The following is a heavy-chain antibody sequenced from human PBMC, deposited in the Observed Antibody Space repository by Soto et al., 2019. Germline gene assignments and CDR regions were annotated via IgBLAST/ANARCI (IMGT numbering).Heavy chain of an antibody. CDR3: ARARIRAGISGTTYYNRMDV. V-gene: IGHV4-34*01. Sequence: SETLSLTCAVYGGSFSGYYWSWIRQPPGKGLEWIGEINHSGSTNYNPSLKSRVTISVDTSKNQFSLKLSSVTAADTAVYYCARARIRAGISGTTYYNRMDVWGQGTTVTVSS. D-gene: IGHD1-7*01. CDR2: INHSGST. CDR1: GGSFSGYY. J-gene: IGHJ6*02.